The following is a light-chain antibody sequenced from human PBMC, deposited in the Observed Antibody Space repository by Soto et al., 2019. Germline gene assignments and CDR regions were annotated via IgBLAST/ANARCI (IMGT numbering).Light chain of an antibody. CDR2: DAS. Sequence: EIVLTQSPATLSMSPGERATLSCRASQSVSRYLAWYQQNPGQAPRLLIYDASNRATGIPARFSGSGSGTDFTLTISSLEPEDFALHYCQQRSDWPSTFGGGTKVQIK. CDR1: QSVSRY. V-gene: IGKV3-11*01. J-gene: IGKJ4*01. CDR3: QQRSDWPST.